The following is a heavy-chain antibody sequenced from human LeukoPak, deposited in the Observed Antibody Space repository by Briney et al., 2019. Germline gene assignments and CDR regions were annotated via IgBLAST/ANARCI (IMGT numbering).Heavy chain of an antibody. D-gene: IGHD2-2*01. CDR2: ISYDGSNK. V-gene: IGHV3-30*04. CDR1: GFIFSNYA. Sequence: GGSLRLSCAASGFIFSNYAMHWVRQAPGKGLEWVAVISYDGSNKYYADSVKGRFTISRDISKNTLYLQMNSLRAEDTAVYYCARGYCSSISCYVDYWGQGTLVTVSS. J-gene: IGHJ4*02. CDR3: ARGYCSSISCYVDY.